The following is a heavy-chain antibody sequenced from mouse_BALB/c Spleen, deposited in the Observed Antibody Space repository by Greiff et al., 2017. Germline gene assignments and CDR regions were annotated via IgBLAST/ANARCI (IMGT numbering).Heavy chain of an antibody. D-gene: IGHD2-10*02. J-gene: IGHJ2*01. CDR2: IDPSDSET. V-gene: IGHV1S126*01. Sequence: QVQLQQSGPQLVRPGASVKISCKASGYSFTSYWMHWVKQRPGQGLEWIGMIDPSDSETRLNQKFKDKATLTVDKSSSTAYMQLSSPTSEDSAVYYCARNREYGNPYYFDYWGQGTTLTVSS. CDR1: GYSFTSYW. CDR3: ARNREYGNPYYFDY.